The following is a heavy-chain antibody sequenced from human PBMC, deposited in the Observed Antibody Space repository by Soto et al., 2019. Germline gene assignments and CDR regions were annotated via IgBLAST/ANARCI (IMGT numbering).Heavy chain of an antibody. V-gene: IGHV3-23*01. CDR3: AKVSSSWYAGFFDL. Sequence: EVQLLESGGGLVQPGRSLRLSCTASGFTFSSHAMTWVRQAPGKELEWVSGLSDSGDSIYYADSVKGRFTIYRDNSMNTLYLQMNTLRVEDTAVYYCAKVSSSWYAGFFDLWGQGTLVTVSS. CDR1: GFTFSSHA. J-gene: IGHJ4*02. D-gene: IGHD6-13*01. CDR2: LSDSGDSI.